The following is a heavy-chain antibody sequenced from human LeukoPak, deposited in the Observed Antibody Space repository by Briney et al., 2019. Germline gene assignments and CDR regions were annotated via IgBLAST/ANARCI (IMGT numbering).Heavy chain of an antibody. Sequence: GRSLRLSCAASGFMFSRLGMQWVRQAPGEGLEWVAMIWHDGSVEEYADSVKGRFTISRDNSQNTLYLQMNSLRAEDTAVYYCAKEQWLVQGAFDIWGQGTMVTVSS. V-gene: IGHV3-33*06. J-gene: IGHJ3*02. CDR1: GFMFSRLG. CDR2: IWHDGSVE. D-gene: IGHD6-19*01. CDR3: AKEQWLVQGAFDI.